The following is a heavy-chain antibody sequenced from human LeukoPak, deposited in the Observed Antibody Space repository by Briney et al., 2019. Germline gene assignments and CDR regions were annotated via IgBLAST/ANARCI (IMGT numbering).Heavy chain of an antibody. CDR1: GYTFTSYY. V-gene: IGHV1-46*03. D-gene: IGHD3-3*01. CDR2: INPSGGST. J-gene: IGHJ5*02. Sequence: ASVKVSCKASGYTFTSYYMHWVRQAPGQGLEWMGIINPSGGSTSYAQKFQGRVTMTRDTSTSTVYMELSSLRSEDTAVYYRARSEYDFWSGSLLNWFDPWGQGTLVTVSS. CDR3: ARSEYDFWSGSLLNWFDP.